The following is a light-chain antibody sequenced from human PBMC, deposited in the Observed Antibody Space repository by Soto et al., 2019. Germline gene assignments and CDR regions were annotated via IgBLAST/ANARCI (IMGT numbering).Light chain of an antibody. CDR1: QSVDNNY. Sequence: EIVLTQSPGTLSLSPGEEATLSCRASQSVDNNYLAWYQQKPGQTPRLIIYGASGRADGIPHRFSGSGFGTDFTLIISKVEPEDFSVYYCQQYGTPRSVTFGQGTRLDI. CDR3: QQYGTPRSVT. V-gene: IGKV3-20*01. J-gene: IGKJ5*01. CDR2: GAS.